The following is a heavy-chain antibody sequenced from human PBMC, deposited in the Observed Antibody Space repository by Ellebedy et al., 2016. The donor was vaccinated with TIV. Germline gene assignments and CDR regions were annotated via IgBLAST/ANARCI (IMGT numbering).Heavy chain of an antibody. D-gene: IGHD3-16*01. J-gene: IGHJ4*02. CDR2: IYSNGSA. Sequence: MPSETLSLTCTVSGGSISSYYWNWIRQPPGKGLEWIGYIYSNGSADYNPSLKSRVTMSVDMYENQFSLRLSSVTAADTAVYYCARDQGGSAPYYFDYWGQGTLVSVSS. CDR1: GGSISSYY. V-gene: IGHV4-59*01. CDR3: ARDQGGSAPYYFDY.